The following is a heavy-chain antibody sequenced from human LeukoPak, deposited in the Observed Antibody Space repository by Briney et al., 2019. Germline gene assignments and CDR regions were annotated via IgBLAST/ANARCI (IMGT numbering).Heavy chain of an antibody. CDR2: IYYSGST. Sequence: KPSETLSLTCTVSGGSISSYYWSWIWQPPGKGLEWIGYIYYSGSTNYNPSLKSRVTISVDTSKNQFSLKLSSVTAADTAVYYCARGPDTGYSSGFLYDYWGQGTLVTVSS. J-gene: IGHJ4*02. V-gene: IGHV4-59*01. CDR3: ARGPDTGYSSGFLYDY. D-gene: IGHD6-19*01. CDR1: GGSISSYY.